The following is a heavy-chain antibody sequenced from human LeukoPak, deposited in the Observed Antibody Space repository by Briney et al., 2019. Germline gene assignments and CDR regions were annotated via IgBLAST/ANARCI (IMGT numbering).Heavy chain of an antibody. CDR2: ISTNTGNP. CDR3: ARDGLLLWFGEFPDGMDV. D-gene: IGHD3-10*01. CDR1: GYTFTSYA. V-gene: IGHV7-4-1*02. J-gene: IGHJ6*02. Sequence: ASVKVSCKASGYTFTSYAMNWVRQAPGQGLEWMGWISTNTGNPTYAQGFTGRFVFSLDTSVSTAYLQISSLKAEDTAVYYCARDGLLLWFGEFPDGMDVWGQGTTVTVSS.